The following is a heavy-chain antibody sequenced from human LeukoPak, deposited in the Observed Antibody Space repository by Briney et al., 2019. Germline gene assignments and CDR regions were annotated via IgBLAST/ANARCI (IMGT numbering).Heavy chain of an antibody. Sequence: SETLSLTCTVSGGSISSYYWSWIRQPPGKGLEWIGYIYYSGSTNYNPSLKSRATISVDTSKNQFSLKLSSVTAADTAVYYCARVGNNWFDPWGQGTLVTVSS. CDR2: IYYSGST. CDR3: ARVGNNWFDP. J-gene: IGHJ5*02. V-gene: IGHV4-59*08. D-gene: IGHD1-26*01. CDR1: GGSISSYY.